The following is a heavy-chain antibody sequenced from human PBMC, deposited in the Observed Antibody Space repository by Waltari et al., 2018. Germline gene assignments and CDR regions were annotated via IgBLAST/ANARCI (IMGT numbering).Heavy chain of an antibody. D-gene: IGHD2-8*02. J-gene: IGHJ4*02. V-gene: IGHV3-7*01. CDR1: GFIFIRYW. CDR2: IKEDGSAK. CDR3: VGTPHWYYFDY. Sequence: EVQLVESGGDLVQPVGSLRLSCTASGFIFIRYWMSWVRQAPGKGPEWVANIKEDGSAKYYVDSVKGRFTISRDNAKNSLYLQMNNLRVEDTALYYCVGTPHWYYFDYWGPGTLVTVSS.